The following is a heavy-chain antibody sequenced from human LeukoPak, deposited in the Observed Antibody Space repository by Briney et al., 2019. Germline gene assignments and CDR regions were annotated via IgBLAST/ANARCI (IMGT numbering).Heavy chain of an antibody. D-gene: IGHD2-2*01. J-gene: IGHJ5*02. CDR2: ISAYNGNT. CDR3: ARDVVPAARSAHWFDP. V-gene: IGHV1-18*01. Sequence: ASVKVSCKASGGTFSSYAISWVRQAPGQGLEWMGWISAYNGNTNYAQKLQGRVTMTTDTSTSTAYMELRSLRSDDTAVYYCARDVVPAARSAHWFDPWGQGTLVTVSS. CDR1: GGTFSSYA.